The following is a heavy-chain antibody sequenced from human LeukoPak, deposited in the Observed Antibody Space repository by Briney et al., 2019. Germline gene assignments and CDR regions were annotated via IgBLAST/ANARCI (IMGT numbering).Heavy chain of an antibody. Sequence: ASVKVSCKASGYTFTSYGISWVRQAPGQGLEWMGWISAYNGNTNYAQKLQGRVTMTTDTSTSTAYMELSRLRSDDTAVYYCARAGFDSSGYYYVFDYWGQGTLVTVSS. V-gene: IGHV1-18*01. CDR3: ARAGFDSSGYYYVFDY. CDR1: GYTFTSYG. CDR2: ISAYNGNT. J-gene: IGHJ4*02. D-gene: IGHD3-22*01.